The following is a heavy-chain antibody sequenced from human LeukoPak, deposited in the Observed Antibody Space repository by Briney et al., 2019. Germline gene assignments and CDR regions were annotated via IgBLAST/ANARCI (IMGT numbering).Heavy chain of an antibody. J-gene: IGHJ4*02. V-gene: IGHV1-2*02. CDR3: ARVGLYGSGSYLVY. CDR1: GYTFSGYY. CDR2: TNPNSGAT. D-gene: IGHD3-10*01. Sequence: ASVKVSCKASGYTFSGYYIHWVRQAPGQGLEWMGWTNPNSGATNYAQKFQGRVTMTRDTSITTAYMELSRLTSDDTVVYYCARVGLYGSGSYLVYWGQGTLVTVSS.